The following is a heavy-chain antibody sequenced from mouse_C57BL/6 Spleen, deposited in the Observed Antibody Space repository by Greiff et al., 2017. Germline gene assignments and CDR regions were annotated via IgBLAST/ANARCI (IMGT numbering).Heavy chain of an antibody. V-gene: IGHV14-1*01. J-gene: IGHJ3*01. CDR3: TTHGSSSAWFAY. Sequence: VQLKQSGAELVRPGASVKLSCTASGFNIKDYYMHWVKQRPEQGLEWIGRIDPEDGDTEYAPKFQGKATMTADTSSNTAYLQLSSLTSEDTAVYYCTTHGSSSAWFAYWGQGTLVTVSA. CDR2: IDPEDGDT. D-gene: IGHD1-1*01. CDR1: GFNIKDYY.